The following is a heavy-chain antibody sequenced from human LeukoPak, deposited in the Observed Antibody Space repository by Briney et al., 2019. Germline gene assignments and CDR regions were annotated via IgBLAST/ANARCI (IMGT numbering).Heavy chain of an antibody. D-gene: IGHD3-10*01. Sequence: PGGALSLSCAAPGFPFSSYSMNWVRQAPGEGREGVSSIISSSSYIYYADSVKGRFTISRDNAKNSLYLQMNSLRAEDTAVYYCARPSLQWFGDRGKYFDYWGQGTLVTVSS. CDR3: ARPSLQWFGDRGKYFDY. V-gene: IGHV3-21*01. CDR2: IISSSSYI. CDR1: GFPFSSYS. J-gene: IGHJ4*02.